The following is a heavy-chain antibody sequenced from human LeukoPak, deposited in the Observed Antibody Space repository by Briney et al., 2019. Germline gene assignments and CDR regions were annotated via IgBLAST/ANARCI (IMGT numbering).Heavy chain of an antibody. Sequence: GGSLRLSCAASGFTFSTYAMSWARQAPGKGLEWVAVISYGGSNKYYADSVKGRFTISRDNSKNTLYLQMNSLRAEDTAVYYCARDRYDSSAQGYYGMDVWGQGTTVTVSS. CDR1: GFTFSTYA. CDR2: ISYGGSNK. D-gene: IGHD3-22*01. V-gene: IGHV3-30-3*01. CDR3: ARDRYDSSAQGYYGMDV. J-gene: IGHJ6*02.